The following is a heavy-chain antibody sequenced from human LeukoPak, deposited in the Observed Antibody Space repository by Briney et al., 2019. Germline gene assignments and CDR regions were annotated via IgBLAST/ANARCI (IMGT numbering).Heavy chain of an antibody. CDR1: GGIFSSYA. Sequence: SVKVSCKASGGIFSSYAISWVRQAPGQGLEWMGGIIPIFGTANYAQKFQGRVTITADESTSTAYMELSSLRSEDTAVYYCASLRNYGLPYWYFDLWGRGTLVTVSS. J-gene: IGHJ2*01. CDR2: IIPIFGTA. CDR3: ASLRNYGLPYWYFDL. D-gene: IGHD3-16*01. V-gene: IGHV1-69*13.